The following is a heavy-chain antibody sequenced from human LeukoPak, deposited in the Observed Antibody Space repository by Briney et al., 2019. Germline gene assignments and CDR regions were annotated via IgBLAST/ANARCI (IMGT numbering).Heavy chain of an antibody. D-gene: IGHD3-3*01. CDR3: ARESSGYDFWSGYYRD. V-gene: IGHV3-66*02. CDR2: IYSGGST. J-gene: IGHJ4*02. CDR1: GFTVSSNY. Sequence: GGSLRLSCAASGFTVSSNYMSWVCQAPGKGLEWVSVIYSGGSTYYADSVKGRFTISRDNSKNTLYLQMNSLRAEDTAVYYCARESSGYDFWSGYYRDWGQGTLVTVSS.